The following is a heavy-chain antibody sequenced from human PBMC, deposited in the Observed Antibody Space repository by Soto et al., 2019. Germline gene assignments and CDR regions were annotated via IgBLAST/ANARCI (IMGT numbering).Heavy chain of an antibody. V-gene: IGHV3-23*01. CDR2: ISGSGGST. CDR3: AKDEDYYDSSGYYPPAYNWFDP. D-gene: IGHD3-22*01. Sequence: GGSLRLSCAASGFTFSSYAMSWVRQAPGKGLEWVSAISGSGGSTYYADSVKGRFTISRDNSKNTLYLQMNSLRAEDTAVYYCAKDEDYYDSSGYYPPAYNWFDPWGQGTLVTVSS. J-gene: IGHJ5*02. CDR1: GFTFSSYA.